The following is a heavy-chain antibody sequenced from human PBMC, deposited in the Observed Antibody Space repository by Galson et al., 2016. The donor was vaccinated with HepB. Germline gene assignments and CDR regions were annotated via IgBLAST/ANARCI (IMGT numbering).Heavy chain of an antibody. Sequence: SVKVSCKASGYTFTSYDMNWVRQATGQGLEWMGWMNPNTGNTVYAQKFQGRVTMTRNTAISTAYMDLTSLRSEDTAVYYCARGGPLTQGFPGYWGQGTLVTVSS. J-gene: IGHJ4*02. CDR3: ARGGPLTQGFPGY. CDR2: MNPNTGNT. CDR1: GYTFTSYD. V-gene: IGHV1-8*01.